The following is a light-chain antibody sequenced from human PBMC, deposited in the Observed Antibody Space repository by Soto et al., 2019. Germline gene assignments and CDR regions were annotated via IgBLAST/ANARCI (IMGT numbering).Light chain of an antibody. J-gene: IGLJ3*02. CDR2: EVT. CDR1: SSDIGGYDY. V-gene: IGLV2-14*01. CDR3: SSYTRNNTRV. Sequence: QSALTQPASVSGSPGQSITVSCTGTSSDIGGYDYVSWYQHNPGKAPKLMIYEVTNRPSGISYRFSGSKSDNTASLTISGLQAEDEADYYCSSYTRNNTRVFGGGTQLTVL.